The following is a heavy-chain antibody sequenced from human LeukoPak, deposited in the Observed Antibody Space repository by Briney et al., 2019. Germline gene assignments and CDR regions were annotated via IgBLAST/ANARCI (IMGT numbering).Heavy chain of an antibody. V-gene: IGHV4-59*12. CDR2: ICYSGST. CDR1: GGSISSYY. J-gene: IGHJ4*02. Sequence: SETLSLTCTVSGGSISSYYWNWIRQPPGKGLEWIGYICYSGSTNYNPSLKSRVTISVDTSKNQFSLNLSSVTAADTAVYYCARDLYYDFWSGYSDLDYFDYWGQGTLVTVSS. D-gene: IGHD3-3*01. CDR3: ARDLYYDFWSGYSDLDYFDY.